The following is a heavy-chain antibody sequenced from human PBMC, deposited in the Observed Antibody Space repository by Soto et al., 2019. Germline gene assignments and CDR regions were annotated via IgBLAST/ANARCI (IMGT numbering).Heavy chain of an antibody. V-gene: IGHV3-30*18. J-gene: IGHJ4*02. CDR3: AKTLQGQDY. CDR2: ISYDGSNK. CDR1: GFTFSSYG. Sequence: PVGSLRLSCAASGFTFSSYGMHWVRQAPGKGLEWVAVISYDGSNKYYADSVKGRFTISRDNSKNTLYLQMNSLRAEDTAVYYCAKTLQGQDYWGQGTLVTVSS.